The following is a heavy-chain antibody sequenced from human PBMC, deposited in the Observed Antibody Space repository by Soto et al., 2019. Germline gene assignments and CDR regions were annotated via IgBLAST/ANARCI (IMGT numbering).Heavy chain of an antibody. CDR1: GYTFTSYA. CDR3: ATVLWCGESPYGMDV. D-gene: IGHD3-10*01. V-gene: IGHV1-3*01. CDR2: INAGNGNT. J-gene: IGHJ6*02. Sequence: QVQLVQSGAEVKKPGASVKVSCKASGYTFTSYAMHWVRQAPGQRLEWMGWINAGNGNTKYSQKFQGRVTITRDTSASTGYMELSSMRPEDTAVYYGATVLWCGESPYGMDVWGQGTTVTVSS.